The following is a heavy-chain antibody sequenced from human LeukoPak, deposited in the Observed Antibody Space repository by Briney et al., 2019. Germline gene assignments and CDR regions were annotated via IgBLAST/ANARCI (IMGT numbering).Heavy chain of an antibody. Sequence: GGSLRLSCVASGFSFSNYWTHCVCQTPGKGLLCVSRLSGDGSSSKYADSLKGRFTISRDNAKNTLYLQMNSLRVDDTAVYFCVRASTTVPNLLDNWGQGTLVTVSS. CDR1: GFSFSNYW. D-gene: IGHD4-17*01. CDR3: VRASTTVPNLLDN. J-gene: IGHJ4*02. CDR2: LSGDGSSS. V-gene: IGHV3-74*03.